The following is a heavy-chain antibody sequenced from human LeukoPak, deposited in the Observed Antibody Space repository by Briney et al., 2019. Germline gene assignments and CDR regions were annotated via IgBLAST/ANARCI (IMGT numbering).Heavy chain of an antibody. CDR2: IIPILGIA. CDR1: GGTFSSYA. V-gene: IGHV1-69*04. D-gene: IGHD6-13*01. J-gene: IGHJ6*02. CDR3: ARDSYSSSWSSRGYYYYGMDV. Sequence: GASVKVSCKASGGTFSSYAISWVRQAPGQGLEWMGRIIPILGIANYAQKFQGRVTITADKSTSTAYMELSSLRSEGTAVYYCARDSYSSSWSSRGYYYYGMDVWGQGTTVTVSS.